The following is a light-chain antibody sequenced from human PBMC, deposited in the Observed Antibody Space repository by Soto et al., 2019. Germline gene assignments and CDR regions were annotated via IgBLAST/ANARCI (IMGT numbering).Light chain of an antibody. CDR1: SSNIRNNY. J-gene: IGLJ2*01. CDR3: ATWDSSLSAVV. CDR2: DND. V-gene: IGLV1-51*01. Sequence: QSVLTQPPSVSAAPGQTVTISCSGSSSNIRNNYVSWYQQLPGTAPTILIYDNDKRPSGVPDRFSGSKSGTSATLGIGGLQTGDEAEYYCATWDSSLSAVVFGGGTKLTVL.